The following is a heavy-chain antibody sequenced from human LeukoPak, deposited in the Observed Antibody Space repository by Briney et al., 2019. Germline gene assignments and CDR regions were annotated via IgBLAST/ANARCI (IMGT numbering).Heavy chain of an antibody. J-gene: IGHJ4*02. CDR1: GFSFSSYA. CDR2: ISYDGSKK. V-gene: IGHV3-30*01. CDR3: ARPQAYYFDY. Sequence: GGSLRLSCAASGFSFSSYAIHWVRQAPGKGLEWVAAISYDGSKKYYADSVKGRFTISRDNSKNTLYLQIDSLRSEDTAVYYCARPQAYYFDYWGQGTLVTVSS.